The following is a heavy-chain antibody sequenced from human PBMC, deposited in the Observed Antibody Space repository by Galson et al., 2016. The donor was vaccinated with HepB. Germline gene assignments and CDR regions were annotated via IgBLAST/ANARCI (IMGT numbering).Heavy chain of an antibody. V-gene: IGHV1-69*13. CDR3: ASHTREQFGSGSHEFDN. CDR1: GGSFRSFA. D-gene: IGHD3-10*01. Sequence: SVKVSCKASGGSFRSFAINWVRQAPGQGLEWLGRIIPMFDTPKYAWKFQGRVTITADESTSTAYMDLSSLRSADTAVYYCASHTREQFGSGSHEFDNWGQGTLVTVSS. J-gene: IGHJ4*02. CDR2: IIPMFDTP.